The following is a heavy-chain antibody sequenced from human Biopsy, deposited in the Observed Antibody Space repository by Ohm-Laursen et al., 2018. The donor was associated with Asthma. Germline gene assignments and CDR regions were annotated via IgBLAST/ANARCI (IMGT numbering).Heavy chain of an antibody. Sequence: PTQTPTLTFSFSGFSLINSGVGVGWIRQPPGKAPEWLALIYGNDDRDYSQSLKSRLTITKDTSRRQVVLKMTNMDPVDTGTYFCARAVQSDDFVTGYYNSYFDFWGQGSLVSVSS. V-gene: IGHV2-5*01. CDR2: IYGNDDR. J-gene: IGHJ4*01. CDR1: GFSLINSGVG. CDR3: ARAVQSDDFVTGYYNSYFDF. D-gene: IGHD3-9*01.